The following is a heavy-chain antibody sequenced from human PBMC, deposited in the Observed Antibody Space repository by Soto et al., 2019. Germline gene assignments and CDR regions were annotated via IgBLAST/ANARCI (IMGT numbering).Heavy chain of an antibody. CDR2: ISSYNGNT. CDR3: ARVRGDDSSGYDAFDI. Sequence: ASVKVSCKASGYTFTSYGISWVRQAPGQGLARVGWISSYNGNTNYAQKLQGRVTMTTDTSTSTAYMELRSLRSDDTAVYCCARVRGDDSSGYDAFDIWGQGTMVTVSS. J-gene: IGHJ3*02. D-gene: IGHD3-22*01. CDR1: GYTFTSYG. V-gene: IGHV1-18*04.